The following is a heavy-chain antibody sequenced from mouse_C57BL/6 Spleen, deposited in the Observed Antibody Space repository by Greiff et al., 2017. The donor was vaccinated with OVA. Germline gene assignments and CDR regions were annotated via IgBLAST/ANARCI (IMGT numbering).Heavy chain of an antibody. CDR1: GYTFTSYW. CDR3: ARSRGYDGAMDY. Sequence: QVHVKQPGTELVKPGASVKLSCKASGYTFTSYWMHWVKQRPGQGLEWIGNINPSNGGTNYNEKFKSKATLTVDKSSSTAYMQLSSLTSEDSAVYYCARSRGYDGAMDYWGQGTSVTVSS. CDR2: INPSNGGT. V-gene: IGHV1-53*01. D-gene: IGHD2-2*01. J-gene: IGHJ4*01.